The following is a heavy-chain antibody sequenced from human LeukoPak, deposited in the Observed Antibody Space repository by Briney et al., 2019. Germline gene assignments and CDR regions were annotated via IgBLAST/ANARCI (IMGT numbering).Heavy chain of an antibody. CDR3: AKNADRGAYCSGGSCYPYYYYYTDV. CDR2: ISSTGGTT. CDR1: GGTFSSYG. J-gene: IGHJ6*03. D-gene: IGHD2-15*01. Sequence: SCKASGGTFSSYGMSWVRQAPGKGLEWVSAISSTGGTTYYADSVKGRFTISRDNSKNTLYLQMNSLRAEDTAIYYCAKNADRGAYCSGGSCYPYYYYYTDVWGEGTTVTISS. V-gene: IGHV3-23*01.